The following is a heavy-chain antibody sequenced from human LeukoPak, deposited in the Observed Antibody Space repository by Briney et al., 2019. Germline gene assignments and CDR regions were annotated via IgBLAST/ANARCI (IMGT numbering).Heavy chain of an antibody. CDR1: GFTFSSYW. Sequence: GGSLRLSCAASGFTFSSYWMHWVRQAPGKGLVWVSRISNDGSNTSYADSMKGRFTISRDNAKNTLYLQMNSLRVDDTAIYYCVRGAFYYVRSLSGGWFDPWGQGTLVTVSS. D-gene: IGHD3-22*01. J-gene: IGHJ5*02. V-gene: IGHV3-74*01. CDR3: VRGAFYYVRSLSGGWFDP. CDR2: ISNDGSNT.